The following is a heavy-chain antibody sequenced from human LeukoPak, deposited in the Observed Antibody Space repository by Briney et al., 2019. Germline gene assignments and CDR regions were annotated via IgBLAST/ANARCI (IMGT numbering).Heavy chain of an antibody. D-gene: IGHD4-17*01. CDR2: INPNSSDT. CDR3: ARDHSTAWFDY. V-gene: IGHV1-2*02. Sequence: VASVKVSCKASGYSFTGYYMHWVRQAPGQGLEWMGWINPNSSDTKYALKFQGRVTMTRDTSISTAYMELSRLRSDDTAVYFCARDHSTAWFDYWGQGTLVTVSS. J-gene: IGHJ4*02. CDR1: GYSFTGYY.